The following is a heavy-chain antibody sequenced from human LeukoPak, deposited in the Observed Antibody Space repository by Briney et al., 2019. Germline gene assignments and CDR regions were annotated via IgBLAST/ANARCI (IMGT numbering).Heavy chain of an antibody. CDR1: GFTFSSYW. CDR2: IKQDGSEK. J-gene: IGHJ6*03. CDR3: ARESISRDHYYMDV. Sequence: GWSLRLSCAASGFTFSSYWMSWVRQAPGKGLEGVANIKQDGSEKYYVDSVKGRFTISRDNAKNSLYLQMNSLRAEDTAVYYCARESISRDHYYMDVWGKGTTVTVSS. V-gene: IGHV3-7*01.